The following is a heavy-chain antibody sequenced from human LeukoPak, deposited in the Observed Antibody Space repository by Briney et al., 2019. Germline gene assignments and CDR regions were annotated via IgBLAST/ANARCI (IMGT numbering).Heavy chain of an antibody. CDR1: GYTFTGYY. CDR3: ARMPAGSSTTNDY. Sequence: EASVKVSCKASGYTFTGYYMHWVRQAPGQGLEWMGRINPNSGGTNYAQKFQGRVTMTRDTSISTAYMEPSRLRSDDTAVYYCARMPAGSSTTNDYWGQGTLVTVSS. J-gene: IGHJ4*02. V-gene: IGHV1-2*06. CDR2: INPNSGGT. D-gene: IGHD2-2*01.